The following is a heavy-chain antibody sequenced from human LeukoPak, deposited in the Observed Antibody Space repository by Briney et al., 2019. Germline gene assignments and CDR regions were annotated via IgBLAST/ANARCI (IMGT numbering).Heavy chain of an antibody. CDR1: GDSVRSSNYY. CDR2: VYYTGKT. J-gene: IGHJ1*01. V-gene: IGHV4-39*01. CDR3: ARRRYYDGTGYLD. Sequence: PSETLSLTCTVSGDSVRSSNYYWDWIRQPPGKGLEWVGTVYYTGKTYYSPSLKSRVSIFVDASNSRFSLNLNSVTAADTAVYYCARRRYYDGTGYLDWGQDTLVTVSS. D-gene: IGHD3-22*01.